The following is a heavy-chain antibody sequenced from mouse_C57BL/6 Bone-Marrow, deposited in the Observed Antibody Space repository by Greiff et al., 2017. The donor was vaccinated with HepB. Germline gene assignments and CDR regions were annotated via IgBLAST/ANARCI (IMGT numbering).Heavy chain of an antibody. CDR1: GFSFNTYA. CDR3: VRQSSYGYFDV. J-gene: IGHJ1*03. CDR2: IRSKSNNYAT. D-gene: IGHD1-1*01. Sequence: VQLQQSGGGLVQPKGSLKLSCAASGFSFNTYAMNWVRQAPGKGLEWVARIRSKSNNYATYYADSVKDRFTISRDDSESMLYLQMNNLKTEDTAMYYCVRQSSYGYFDVWGTGTTVTVSS. V-gene: IGHV10-1*01.